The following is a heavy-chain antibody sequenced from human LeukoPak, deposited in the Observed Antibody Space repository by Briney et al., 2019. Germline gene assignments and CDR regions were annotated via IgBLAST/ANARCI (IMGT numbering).Heavy chain of an antibody. CDR3: ASTTRYYDSSGYQVGYYYYMDV. V-gene: IGHV4-34*01. J-gene: IGHJ6*03. CDR1: GGSFSGYY. CDR2: INHSGST. D-gene: IGHD3-22*01. Sequence: SETLSLTCAVYGGSFSGYYWSWIRQPPGKGLEWIGEINHSGSTNYNPSLKSRVTISVDTSKNQFSLKLSSVTAADTAVYYCASTTRYYDSSGYQVGYYYYMDVWGKGTTVTISS.